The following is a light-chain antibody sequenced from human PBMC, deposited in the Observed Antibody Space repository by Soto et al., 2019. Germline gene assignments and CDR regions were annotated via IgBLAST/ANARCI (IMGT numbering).Light chain of an antibody. CDR2: NND. CDR3: EAWDDSLRGVV. J-gene: IGLJ2*01. V-gene: IGLV1-44*01. CDR1: SSNFGSNT. Sequence: QSVLTQPPSASGTPGQRVTISCSGSSSNFGSNTVHWYQQLPGTAPKLLIYNNDQRPSGVPDRFSGSKSGTSASLAIRGLQSEDEADYYCEAWDDSLRGVVFGGGTKVTVL.